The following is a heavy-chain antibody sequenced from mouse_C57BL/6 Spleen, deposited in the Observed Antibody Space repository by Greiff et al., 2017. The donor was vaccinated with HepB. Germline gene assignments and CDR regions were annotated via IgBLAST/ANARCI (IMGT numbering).Heavy chain of an antibody. CDR2: IDPSDSYT. V-gene: IGHV1-69*01. J-gene: IGHJ1*03. CDR1: GYTFTSYW. CDR3: ARAGSRERYFDV. Sequence: QVQLQQPGAELVMPGASVKLSCKASGYTFTSYWMHWVKQRPGQGLEWIGEIDPSDSYTNYNQKFKGKSTLTVDKSSSTAYMQLSSLTSEDSAVYYCARAGSRERYFDVWGTGTTVTVSS. D-gene: IGHD1-1*01.